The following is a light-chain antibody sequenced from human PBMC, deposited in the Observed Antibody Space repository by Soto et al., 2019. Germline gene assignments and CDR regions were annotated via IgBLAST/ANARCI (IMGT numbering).Light chain of an antibody. V-gene: IGKV1-33*01. J-gene: IGKJ5*01. CDR3: QQYDSLPIT. CDR2: AAS. Sequence: DIQMTQSPSSVSASVGDRVTITCRASQSISSYLNWYQQKPGKAPKLLIYAASSLQSGVPSRFSGVGSGTDFTFTISSLQPEDIATYFCQQYDSLPITFGQGTRLEIK. CDR1: QSISSY.